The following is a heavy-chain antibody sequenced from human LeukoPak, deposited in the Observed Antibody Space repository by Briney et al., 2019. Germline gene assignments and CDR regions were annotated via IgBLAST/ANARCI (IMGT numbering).Heavy chain of an antibody. CDR2: IYPGDSDT. Sequence: GESLKISCKGSGYTFATYWIGWVRQMPGKGREWMGIIYPGDSDTRYSPSFQGQVTISADKSISTAYLQWSSLKASDTAMYYCARPRYDYGAFDYWGQGTLVTVSS. J-gene: IGHJ4*02. D-gene: IGHD4-17*01. CDR1: GYTFATYW. V-gene: IGHV5-51*01. CDR3: ARPRYDYGAFDY.